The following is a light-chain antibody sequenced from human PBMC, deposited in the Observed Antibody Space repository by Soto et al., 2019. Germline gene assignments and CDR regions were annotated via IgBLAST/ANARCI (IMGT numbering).Light chain of an antibody. J-gene: IGLJ1*01. CDR1: SSDVGGYNY. V-gene: IGLV2-8*01. CDR2: EVS. Sequence: QSVLTQPPSASGSPGQSVTISCTGTSSDVGGYNYVSWYQQHPGKAPKLMIYEVSKRPSGVPDRSSGSKSGNTASLTVSGLQAEDEADYYCSSYAGSNANVFGTGTNVTVL. CDR3: SSYAGSNANV.